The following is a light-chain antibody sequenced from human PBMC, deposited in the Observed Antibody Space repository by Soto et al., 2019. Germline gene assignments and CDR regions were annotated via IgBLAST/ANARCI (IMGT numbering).Light chain of an antibody. CDR3: LSGHSRP. J-gene: IGKJ4*01. CDR1: QGVGSH. CDR2: EVA. Sequence: AIQLTQFPSSLSASVADRVTIICRASQGVGSHLVWHQQKPGKAPKLLIYEVASLQSGVPSRFSGSGSGTDFTLTISSLQPEDFATYFCLSGHSRPFGGGTKVDI. V-gene: IGKV1-13*02.